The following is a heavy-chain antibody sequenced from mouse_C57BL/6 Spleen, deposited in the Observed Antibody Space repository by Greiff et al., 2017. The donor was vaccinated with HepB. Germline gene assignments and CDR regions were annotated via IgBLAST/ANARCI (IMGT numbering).Heavy chain of an antibody. CDR2: IDPEDGET. Sequence: EVQLQESGAELVKPGASVKLSCTASGFNIKDYYMHWVKQRTEQGLEWIGRIDPEDGETKYAPKFQGKATITADTSSNTAYLQLSSLTSEDTAVYYCARSEGSTMVTRYFDVWGTGTTVTVSS. CDR3: ARSEGSTMVTRYFDV. D-gene: IGHD2-2*01. J-gene: IGHJ1*03. CDR1: GFNIKDYY. V-gene: IGHV14-2*01.